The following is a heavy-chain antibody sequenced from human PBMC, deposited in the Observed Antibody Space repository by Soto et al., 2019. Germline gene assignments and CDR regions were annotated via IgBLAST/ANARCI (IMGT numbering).Heavy chain of an antibody. CDR2: ISSSGSTI. CDR1: GGSISSSSYY. Sequence: LSLTCTVSGGSISSSSYYWGWIRQPPGKGLEWVSYISSSGSTIYYADSVKGRFTISRDNAKNSLYLQMNSLRAEDTAVYYCARPGGVRTPKHTYLTEWGQGTLVTVSS. D-gene: IGHD3-10*01. J-gene: IGHJ4*02. V-gene: IGHV3-11*01. CDR3: ARPGGVRTPKHTYLTE.